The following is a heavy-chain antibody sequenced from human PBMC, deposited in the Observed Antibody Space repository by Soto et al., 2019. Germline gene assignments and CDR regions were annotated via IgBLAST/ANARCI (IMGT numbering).Heavy chain of an antibody. D-gene: IGHD3-22*01. CDR3: AKYYYDSSGPIDY. CDR2: ISYDGSNK. V-gene: IGHV3-30*18. Sequence: GGSLRLSCAASGFTFSSYGMHWVRQAPGKGLEWVAVISYDGSNKYYADSVKGRFTISRDNSKNTLYLQMNSLRAEDTAVYYCAKYYYDSSGPIDYWGQGTLVTVSS. CDR1: GFTFSSYG. J-gene: IGHJ4*02.